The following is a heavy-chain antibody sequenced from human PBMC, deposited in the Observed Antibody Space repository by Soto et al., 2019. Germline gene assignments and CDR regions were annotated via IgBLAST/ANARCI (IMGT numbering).Heavy chain of an antibody. CDR3: ERANILNGFDY. J-gene: IGHJ4*02. V-gene: IGHV4-30-4*01. CDR1: GCSISSGVYY. Sequence: TLSLSFTVSGCSISSGVYYWSWIRQPPGKGLEWIGYIYYSGSTYYNPSLKSRVTISVDTSKNQFSLKLSSVTAADTAVYYCERANILNGFDYWGQGTLVTVSS. CDR2: IYYSGST. D-gene: IGHD3-9*01.